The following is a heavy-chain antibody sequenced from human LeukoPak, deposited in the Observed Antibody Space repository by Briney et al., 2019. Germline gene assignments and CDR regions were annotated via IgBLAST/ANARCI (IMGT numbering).Heavy chain of an antibody. CDR3: ARDLRGYSGYDPHYYYYYGMDV. J-gene: IGHJ6*02. CDR2: IGTAGDT. Sequence: GGSLRLSCAASGFTFSSYDMHWVRQATGKGLEWVSAIGTAGDTYYPGSVKGRFTISRENAKNSLYLQMNSLRAGDTAVYYCARDLRGYSGYDPHYYYYYGMDVWGQGTTVTVSS. V-gene: IGHV3-13*04. CDR1: GFTFSSYD. D-gene: IGHD5-12*01.